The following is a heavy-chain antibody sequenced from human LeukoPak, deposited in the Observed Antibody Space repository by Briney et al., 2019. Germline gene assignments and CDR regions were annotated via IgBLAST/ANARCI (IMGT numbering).Heavy chain of an antibody. Sequence: GGSLRLSCTASGFTFISYSMNWVRLAPGKGLEWVASVSSSSRYIYYADSVKGRFTISRDTAKNSVSLQMNNLSLDDTAVYYCARHGEGLMYYYFGLDVWGQGTTVIVSS. V-gene: IGHV3-21*01. J-gene: IGHJ6*02. CDR1: GFTFISYS. CDR2: VSSSSRYI. D-gene: IGHD3-16*01. CDR3: ARHGEGLMYYYFGLDV.